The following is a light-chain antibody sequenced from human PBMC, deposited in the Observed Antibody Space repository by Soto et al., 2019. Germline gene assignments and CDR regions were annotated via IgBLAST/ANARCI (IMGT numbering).Light chain of an antibody. CDR1: SAHVGTDT. Sequence: QSLLTQPRSASGTTGPMVTISCSGSSAHVGTDTVNCYQQLPGTAPNRLISNNNRRPSGVPGRFSGSKSGTSASLAISGLQAGYEADYYCAAWDDSRNGRVFGGGTKLTVL. V-gene: IGLV1-44*01. CDR2: NNN. CDR3: AAWDDSRNGRV. J-gene: IGLJ2*01.